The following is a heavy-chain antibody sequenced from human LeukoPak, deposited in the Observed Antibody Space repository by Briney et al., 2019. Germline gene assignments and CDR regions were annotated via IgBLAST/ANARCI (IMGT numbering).Heavy chain of an antibody. J-gene: IGHJ3*02. D-gene: IGHD5-12*01. V-gene: IGHV1-46*01. CDR2: INPSGGST. CDR3: ARERVVARRGIDAFDI. CDR1: GYTFTSYY. Sequence: AASVKVSCKASGYTFTSYYMHWVRQAPGQGLEWMGIINPSGGSTSYAQKFQGRVTMTRDTSISTAYMELSRLRSDDTAVYYCARERVVARRGIDAFDIWGQGTMVTVSS.